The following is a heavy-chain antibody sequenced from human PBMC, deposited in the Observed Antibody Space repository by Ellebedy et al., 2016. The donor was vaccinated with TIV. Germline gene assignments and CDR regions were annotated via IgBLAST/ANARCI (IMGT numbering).Heavy chain of an antibody. V-gene: IGHV1-69*04. D-gene: IGHD3-22*01. CDR2: IMPILDIA. CDR3: ATEDVRSAYYNYDY. Sequence: AASVKVSCKASGGTFSRYALNWVRQAPGQGLEWMGRIMPILDIANYPQKFQGRVTITADKSTSTAYMELSSLRSEDTAVYYCATEDVRSAYYNYDYWGQGTLVTVSS. CDR1: GGTFSRYA. J-gene: IGHJ4*02.